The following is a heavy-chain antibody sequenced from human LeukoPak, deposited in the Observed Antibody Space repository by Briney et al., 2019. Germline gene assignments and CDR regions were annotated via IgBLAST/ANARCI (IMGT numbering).Heavy chain of an antibody. Sequence: GGSLRLSCAASGFSFSNFWMSWVRQAPGKGLEWVANIKQDGFEKYYVDSVRGRFTISRDNAKNSLSLQMNSLRAEDTAVYYCARDGCTSTTCSTLGGFSSWGQGTLVTVSS. CDR1: GFSFSNFW. D-gene: IGHD2-2*01. V-gene: IGHV3-7*01. J-gene: IGHJ5*02. CDR3: ARDGCTSTTCSTLGGFSS. CDR2: IKQDGFEK.